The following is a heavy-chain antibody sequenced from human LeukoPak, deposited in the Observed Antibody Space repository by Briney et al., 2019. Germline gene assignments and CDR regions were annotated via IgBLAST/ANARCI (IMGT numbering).Heavy chain of an antibody. D-gene: IGHD3-3*01. J-gene: IGHJ3*02. CDR2: ISAYNGNT. CDR1: GYTFTSYG. Sequence: GASVKVSCKASGYTFTSYGISWVRQAPGQGLEWMGWISAYNGNTNYAQKLQGRVTMTTDTSTSTAYMELRSLRSDDTAVYYCARSGAAVWSLDAFDIWGQGTMVTVSS. V-gene: IGHV1-18*01. CDR3: ARSGAAVWSLDAFDI.